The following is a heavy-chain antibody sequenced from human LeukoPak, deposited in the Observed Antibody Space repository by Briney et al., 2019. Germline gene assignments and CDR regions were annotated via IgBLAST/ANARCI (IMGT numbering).Heavy chain of an antibody. CDR3: ATTAAAGTRGWFDP. CDR1: GGSISSYY. D-gene: IGHD6-13*01. J-gene: IGHJ5*02. V-gene: IGHV4-59*08. CDR2: IYYSGST. Sequence: PSETLSLTCTVSGGSISSYYWSWIRQPPGKGLEWIGYIYYSGSTNYNPSLKSQVTISVDTSKNQFSLKLSSVTAADTAVYYCATTAAAGTRGWFDPWGQGTLVTVSS.